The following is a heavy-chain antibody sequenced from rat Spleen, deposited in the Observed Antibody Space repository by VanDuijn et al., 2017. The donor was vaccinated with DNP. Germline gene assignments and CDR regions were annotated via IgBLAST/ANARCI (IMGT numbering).Heavy chain of an antibody. CDR3: VRVDRDSYAHDY. Sequence: EVQLVESGGGLVQPGGSLKLSCAVSGFTFSDYNMAWVRQAPKKGLEWVATITYDGSRTHYGDSVKGRFTVSRDNAENTLFLQMTSLRSDDTATYYCVRVDRDSYAHDYWGQGVMVTVSS. J-gene: IGHJ2*01. CDR1: GFTFSDYN. CDR2: ITYDGSRT. D-gene: IGHD1-12*01. V-gene: IGHV5-7*01.